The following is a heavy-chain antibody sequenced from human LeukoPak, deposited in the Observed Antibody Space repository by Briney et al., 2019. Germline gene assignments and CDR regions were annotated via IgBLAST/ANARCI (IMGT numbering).Heavy chain of an antibody. V-gene: IGHV3-7*04. CDR1: GFTFSGSA. D-gene: IGHD6-19*01. CDR3: ARIAVAGEGFDY. J-gene: IGHJ4*02. Sequence: GGSLELSCAASGFTFSGSAIHWVRQAPGKGLEWVANIKQDGSEKYYVDSVKGRFTISRDSAKNSLYLQMNSLRVEDTTVYYCARIAVAGEGFDYWGQGTLVTVSS. CDR2: IKQDGSEK.